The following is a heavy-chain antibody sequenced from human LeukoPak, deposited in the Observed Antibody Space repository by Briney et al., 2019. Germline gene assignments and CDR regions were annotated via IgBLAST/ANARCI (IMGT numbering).Heavy chain of an antibody. V-gene: IGHV4-38-2*02. CDR3: ARDWEGADAFDI. J-gene: IGHJ3*02. Sequence: SETLSLTCTVSGYFITSGYFWGWIRQPPGKGLEYIGSINHSGITHYNPSLKSRVTLSVDTSKNQFSLKLRSVTAADTAVYYCARDWEGADAFDIWGQGTMVTVSS. D-gene: IGHD1-26*01. CDR2: INHSGIT. CDR1: GYFITSGYF.